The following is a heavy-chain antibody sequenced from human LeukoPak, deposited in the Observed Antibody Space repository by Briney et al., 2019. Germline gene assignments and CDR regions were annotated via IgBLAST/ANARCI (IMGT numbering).Heavy chain of an antibody. V-gene: IGHV3-43*02. D-gene: IGHD2/OR15-2a*01. CDR1: GFPFDRNA. J-gene: IGHJ6*02. CDR3: STWAFYHGLDV. Sequence: GGSLRLPCAASGFPFDRNAMTWVRQAPGKGLEWVATLSGSDGSAAYADSVKGRFTVSRDNGKNSLFLQMDSLTSDDTALYYCSTWAFYHGLDVWGQGATVIVSS. CDR2: LSGSDGSA.